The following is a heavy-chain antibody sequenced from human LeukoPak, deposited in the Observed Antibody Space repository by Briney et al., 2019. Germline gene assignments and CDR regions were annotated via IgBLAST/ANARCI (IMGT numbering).Heavy chain of an antibody. Sequence: SETLSLTCTVSGGSISSYYWSWIRQPPGKGLEWIGYIYTSGSTNYNPSLKSQVTISVDTSKNQFSLKLSSVTAADTAVYYCARHGYCSGGSCYSGFLRGYYYYYMDVWGKGTTVTVSS. CDR1: GGSISSYY. V-gene: IGHV4-4*09. D-gene: IGHD2-15*01. CDR2: IYTSGST. CDR3: ARHGYCSGGSCYSGFLRGYYYYYMDV. J-gene: IGHJ6*03.